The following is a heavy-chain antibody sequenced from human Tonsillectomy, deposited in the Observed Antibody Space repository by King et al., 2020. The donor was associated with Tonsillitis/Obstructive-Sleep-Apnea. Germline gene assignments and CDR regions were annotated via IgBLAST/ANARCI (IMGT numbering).Heavy chain of an antibody. CDR2: IYSGGST. Sequence: VQLVESGGGLVQPGGSLRLSCAASGFTVSNNYMSWVRQAPGKGLEWVSGIYSGGSTYYADSVSGRFTISRDHSKKTQYLQMNSVRAEDTAVYYCAGGLRGNYALTCDPRSQRTLVTVS. CDR1: GFTVSNNY. CDR3: AGGLRGNYALTCDP. V-gene: IGHV3-66*01. J-gene: IGHJ5*02. D-gene: IGHD1-7*01.